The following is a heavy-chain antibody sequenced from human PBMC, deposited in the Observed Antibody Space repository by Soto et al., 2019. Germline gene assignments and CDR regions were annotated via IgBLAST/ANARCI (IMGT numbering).Heavy chain of an antibody. J-gene: IGHJ4*02. CDR1: GFTFSSYS. CDR3: AKSRGDSWTTYFFDY. CDR2: ISGSGQTT. D-gene: IGHD4-4*01. V-gene: IGHV3-23*01. Sequence: GGSLRLSCAASGFTFSSYSLSWLRQAPGKGLEWVSGISGSGQTTHYKDSVKGRFTISRDNFRNTLYLQVNSLRAEDMAIYFFAKSRGDSWTTYFFDYWGQGALVTVSS.